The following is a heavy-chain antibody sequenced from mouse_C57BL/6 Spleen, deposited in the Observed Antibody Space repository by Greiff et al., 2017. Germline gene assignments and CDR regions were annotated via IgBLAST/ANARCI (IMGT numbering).Heavy chain of an antibody. D-gene: IGHD2-4*01. CDR2: FYPGSGSI. V-gene: IGHV1-62-2*01. J-gene: IGHJ3*01. CDR1: GYTFTEYT. CDR3: ARHEDGHYYDYDGAWFAY. Sequence: VQLQQSGAELVKPGASVKPSCKASGYTFTEYTIHWVKQRSGQGLEWIGWFYPGSGSIKYNEKFKDKATLTADKSSSTVYMELSRLTSEDSAVYFCARHEDGHYYDYDGAWFAYWGQGTLVTVSA.